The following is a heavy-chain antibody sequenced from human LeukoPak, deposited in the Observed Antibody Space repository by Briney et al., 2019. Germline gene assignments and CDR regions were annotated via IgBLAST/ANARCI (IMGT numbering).Heavy chain of an antibody. CDR2: IIPIFGTA. V-gene: IGHV1-69*13. CDR1: GGTFSSYA. J-gene: IGHJ6*03. D-gene: IGHD2-15*01. CDR3: ARVWEVVVAATKDYYYYTDV. Sequence: GASVKVSCKASGGTFSSYAISWVRQAPGQGLEWMGGIIPIFGTANYAQKFQGRVTITADESTSTAYMELSSLRSEDTAVYYCARVWEVVVAATKDYYYYTDVWGKGTTVTVSS.